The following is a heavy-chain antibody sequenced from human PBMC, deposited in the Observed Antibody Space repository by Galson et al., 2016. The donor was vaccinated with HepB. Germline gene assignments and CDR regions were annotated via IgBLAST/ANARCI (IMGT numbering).Heavy chain of an antibody. Sequence: SLRLSCAASGFTFGDYAMHWARQGPGKGLEWVSGISTNSGRKAYADSVTGRFTTSSDNAKNSLYLQMNSLRNEDTALYYCVKEMSDVLAVLEGRQSGDLGAFNIWGQGTVVTVSS. CDR3: VKEMSDVLAVLEGRQSGDLGAFNI. J-gene: IGHJ3*02. CDR2: ISTNSGRK. V-gene: IGHV3-9*01. CDR1: GFTFGDYA. D-gene: IGHD3-3*02.